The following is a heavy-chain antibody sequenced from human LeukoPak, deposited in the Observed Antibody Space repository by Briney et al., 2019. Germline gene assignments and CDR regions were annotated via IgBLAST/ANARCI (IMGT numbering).Heavy chain of an antibody. J-gene: IGHJ4*02. CDR1: GFTFGDYA. CDR2: ISSSGSTI. Sequence: PGGSLRLSCTASGFTFGDYAMSWFRQAPGKGLEWVSYISSSGSTIYYADSVKGRFTISRDNAKNSLYLQMNSLRAEDTAVYYCARVQGHRYYFDYWGQGTLVTVSS. CDR3: ARVQGHRYYFDY. V-gene: IGHV3-11*01.